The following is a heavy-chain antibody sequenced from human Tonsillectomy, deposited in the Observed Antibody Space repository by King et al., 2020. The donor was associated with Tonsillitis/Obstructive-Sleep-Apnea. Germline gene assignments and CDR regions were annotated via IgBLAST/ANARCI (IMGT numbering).Heavy chain of an antibody. CDR1: GLNVMANY. D-gene: IGHD5-24*01. CDR3: ASGKTWLST. J-gene: IGHJ5*02. CDR2: IYAAGST. V-gene: IGHV3-53*01. Sequence: VQLVESGGCLIQPGESLRLSCAASGLNVMANYMTWVRQAPGKGLEWVSVIYAAGSTKYADSVTGRFTISRDYSKNTVDLHMKSLRDEDTAVYFCASGKTWLSTWGQGTLVTVSS.